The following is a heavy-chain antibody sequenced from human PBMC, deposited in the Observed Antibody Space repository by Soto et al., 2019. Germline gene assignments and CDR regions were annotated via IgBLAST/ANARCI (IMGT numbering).Heavy chain of an antibody. V-gene: IGHV4-59*01. Sequence: SETLSLTCTVSGGSISSYYWSWIRQPPGKGLEWIGYIYYSGSTNYNPSLKSRVTISVDTSKNQFSLKLSSVTAADTAVYYCASLIGYCTNGVCYMGGLGFDPWCQGTLVTVSS. CDR1: GGSISSYY. J-gene: IGHJ5*02. D-gene: IGHD2-8*01. CDR2: IYYSGST. CDR3: ASLIGYCTNGVCYMGGLGFDP.